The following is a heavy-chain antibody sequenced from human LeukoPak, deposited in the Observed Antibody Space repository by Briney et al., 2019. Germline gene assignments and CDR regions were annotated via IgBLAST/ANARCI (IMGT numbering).Heavy chain of an antibody. CDR3: ARDFSGNTGKVVDY. Sequence: ASVKVSCEASGYTFTSYGISWVRQAPGQGLEWMGWISAYNGNTNYAQKLQGRVTMTTDTSTSTAYMELRSLRSDDTAVYYCARDFSGNTGKVVDYWGQGTLVTVSS. CDR1: GYTFTSYG. V-gene: IGHV1-18*01. J-gene: IGHJ4*02. D-gene: IGHD1/OR15-1a*01. CDR2: ISAYNGNT.